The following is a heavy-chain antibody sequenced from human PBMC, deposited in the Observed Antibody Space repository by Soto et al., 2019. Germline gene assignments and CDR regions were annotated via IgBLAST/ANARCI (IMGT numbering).Heavy chain of an antibody. Sequence: SETLSLTCTVSGGSISSYYWSWIRQPPGKGLEWIGYIYYSGSTNYNPSLKRRGTISVDTSKNQFSLKLSSVTAADTAVYYCARDLGLEVAGPFFDYWGPRTLVTVSS. CDR1: GGSISSYY. CDR2: IYYSGST. J-gene: IGHJ4*02. V-gene: IGHV4-59*01. CDR3: ARDLGLEVAGPFFDY. D-gene: IGHD6-19*01.